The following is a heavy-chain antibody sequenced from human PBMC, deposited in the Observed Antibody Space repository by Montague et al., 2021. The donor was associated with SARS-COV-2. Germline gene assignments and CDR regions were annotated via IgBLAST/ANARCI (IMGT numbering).Heavy chain of an antibody. D-gene: IGHD3-22*01. CDR3: ARLKRYFESSGSSTAFDF. V-gene: IGHV4-39*02. Sequence: SETLSLTCTVSGGSITNNIDYWAWIRRPPGKGLEWVGSIYYTGNNYYKPSLKSRVTRSVVTSKNHFTLKLSSVTAAATAVYYCARLKRYFESSGSSTAFDFWGQGTKVTVSS. CDR2: IYYTGNN. J-gene: IGHJ3*01. CDR1: GGSITNNIDY.